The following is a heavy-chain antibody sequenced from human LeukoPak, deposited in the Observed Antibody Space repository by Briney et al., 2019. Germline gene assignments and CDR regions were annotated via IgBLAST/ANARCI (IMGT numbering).Heavy chain of an antibody. CDR3: ARDRGTWNDDGFDY. D-gene: IGHD1-1*01. CDR1: GGSISSSSYY. CDR2: IYISGST. V-gene: IGHV4-61*02. J-gene: IGHJ4*02. Sequence: PSETLSLTCTVSGGSISSSSYYWGWIRQPAGKGLECIGLIYISGSTNYNPSLKSRVTMSVDTSKNQFSLKLSSVTAADTAVYYCARDRGTWNDDGFDYWGQGTLVTVSS.